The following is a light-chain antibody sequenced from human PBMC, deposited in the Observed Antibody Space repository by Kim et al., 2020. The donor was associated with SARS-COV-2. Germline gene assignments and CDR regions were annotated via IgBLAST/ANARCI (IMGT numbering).Light chain of an antibody. CDR3: SSHTTSSTYV. J-gene: IGLJ1*01. CDR2: DVT. V-gene: IGLV2-14*03. CDR1: RNHICYYNS. Sequence: GQSTHITCTGTRNHICYYNSVSWYQQHPGKAPKLVIYDVTERASGVSKRFSGSQSGNTASLTISGLRAEDGADYYCSSHTTSSTYVFGSGTKVTVL.